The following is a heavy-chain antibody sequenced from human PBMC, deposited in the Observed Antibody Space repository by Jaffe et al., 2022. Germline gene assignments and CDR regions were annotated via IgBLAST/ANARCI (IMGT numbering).Heavy chain of an antibody. V-gene: IGHV5-51*03. CDR3: VRPTHLRIGYSYGHDAFDI. CDR2: IYPGDSDT. J-gene: IGHJ3*02. D-gene: IGHD5-18*01. CDR1: GYSFTSYW. Sequence: EVQLVQSGAEVKKPGESLKISCKGSGYSFTSYWIGWVRQMPGKGLEWMGIIYPGDSDTRYSPSFQGQVTISADKSISTAYLQWSSLKASDTAMYYCVRPTHLRIGYSYGHDAFDIWGQGTMVTVSS.